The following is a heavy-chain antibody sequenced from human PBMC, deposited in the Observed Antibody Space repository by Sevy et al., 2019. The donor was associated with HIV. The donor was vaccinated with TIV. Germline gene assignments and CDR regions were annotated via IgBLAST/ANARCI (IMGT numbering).Heavy chain of an antibody. CDR1: GGSISSYY. CDR2: IYTSGST. D-gene: IGHD3-10*01. Sequence: SETLSLTCTVSGGSISSYYWSWIRQPAGKGLEWIGRIYTSGSTNYNPSLKSRVTMSVDTSKNQFSLKLSSLTAADAPQYYCARSATYGSGSKGAYYYGMDVWGQGTTVTVSS. CDR3: ARSATYGSGSKGAYYYGMDV. V-gene: IGHV4-4*07. J-gene: IGHJ6*02.